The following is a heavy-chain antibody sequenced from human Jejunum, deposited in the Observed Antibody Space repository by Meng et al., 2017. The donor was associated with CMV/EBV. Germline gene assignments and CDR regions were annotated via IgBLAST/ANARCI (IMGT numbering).Heavy chain of an antibody. CDR1: GFTVRCIY. CDR2: IYCGGST. D-gene: IGHD5-18*01. Sequence: EWQLVWVGGGFVQPWGDLGLSCACSGFTVRCIYMSWVRPAPGKGLELVSVIYCGGSTYYADAVKGRFTISRDSSKNTLYLQMNSLRAEDTAVYYCAREGTTLVTYDYWGQGTLVTVSS. V-gene: IGHV3-66*01. CDR3: AREGTTLVTYDY. J-gene: IGHJ4*02.